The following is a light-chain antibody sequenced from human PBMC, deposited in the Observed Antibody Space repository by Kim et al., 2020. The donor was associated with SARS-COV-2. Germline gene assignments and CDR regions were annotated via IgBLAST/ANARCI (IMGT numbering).Light chain of an antibody. J-gene: IGKJ5*01. Sequence: EIVLTQSPATLSLSPGERATLSCRASQNVISYLAWYQQKPGQAPRLLIYDTSNRATGIPARFSGSGSGTDFTLTISSLEPEVFAVYYCQQRNNWPITFGQGTRLEIK. V-gene: IGKV3-11*01. CDR2: DTS. CDR1: QNVISY. CDR3: QQRNNWPIT.